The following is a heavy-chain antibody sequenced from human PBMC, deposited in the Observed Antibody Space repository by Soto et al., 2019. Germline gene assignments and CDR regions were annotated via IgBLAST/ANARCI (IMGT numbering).Heavy chain of an antibody. J-gene: IGHJ4*02. CDR3: ARRGEGWLQFPFDY. D-gene: IGHD5-12*01. Sequence: QLQLQESGPGLVKPSETLSLTCTVSGGSISSSSYYWGWIRQPPGKGLEWIGSIYYSGSTYYNPSLKSRVTISVDTSKNQFSLKLSSVTAADTAVYYCARRGEGWLQFPFDYWGQGTLVTVSS. CDR1: GGSISSSSYY. V-gene: IGHV4-39*01. CDR2: IYYSGST.